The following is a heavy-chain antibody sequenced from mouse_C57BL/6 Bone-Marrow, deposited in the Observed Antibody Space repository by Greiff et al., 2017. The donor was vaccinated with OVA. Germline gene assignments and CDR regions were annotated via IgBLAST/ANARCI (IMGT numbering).Heavy chain of an antibody. J-gene: IGHJ3*01. CDR1: GFTFSSYG. CDR3: ASPIYYGNYKFAY. CDR2: ISSGGSYT. V-gene: IGHV5-6*02. Sequence: DVMLVESGGDLVKPGGSLKLSCAASGFTFSSYGMSWVRQTPDKRLEWVATISSGGSYTYYPDSVKGRFTISRDNAKNTLYLQMSSLKSEDTAMYYCASPIYYGNYKFAYWGQGTLVTVSA. D-gene: IGHD2-1*01.